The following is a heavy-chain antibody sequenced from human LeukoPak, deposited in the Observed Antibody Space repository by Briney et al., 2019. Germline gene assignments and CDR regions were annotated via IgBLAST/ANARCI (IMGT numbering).Heavy chain of an antibody. Sequence: SETLSLTCTVSGGSISSYYWSWIRQPPGKGLEWIGYIYYSGSTNYNPSLKSRVTISVDTSKNQFSLKLSSVTAADTAVYYCARDAVAKRFDPWGQGTLVTVSS. V-gene: IGHV4-59*01. CDR1: GGSISSYY. CDR3: ARDAVAKRFDP. CDR2: IYYSGST. J-gene: IGHJ5*02. D-gene: IGHD5-12*01.